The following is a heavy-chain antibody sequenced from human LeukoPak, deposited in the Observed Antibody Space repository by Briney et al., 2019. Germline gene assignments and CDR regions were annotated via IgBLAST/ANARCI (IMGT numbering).Heavy chain of an antibody. CDR3: GRGGYCSGGTCYRFNAFDI. CDR2: ISPSGSAI. V-gene: IGHV3-48*03. D-gene: IGHD2-15*01. Sequence: GGSLILSCATSGFTLSSYEMNWVRQAPGKGLEWDSYISPSGSAIYTDSVKGRFTISTDNAKNSLFLQMNSLRAEDTAVYYCGRGGYCSGGTCYRFNAFDIWGQGTTVTVSS. CDR1: GFTLSSYE. J-gene: IGHJ3*02.